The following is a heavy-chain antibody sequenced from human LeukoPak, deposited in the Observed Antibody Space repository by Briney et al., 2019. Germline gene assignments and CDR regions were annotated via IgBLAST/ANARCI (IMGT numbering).Heavy chain of an antibody. D-gene: IGHD3-3*01. V-gene: IGHV4-34*01. CDR2: INHSGST. CDR1: GGSFSGYY. CDR3: ARGNKYYDFWSGYYAAVWFDP. J-gene: IGHJ5*02. Sequence: SETLSLTCAVYGGSFSGYYWSWIRQPPGKGLEWIGEINHSGSTNYNPSLKSRVTISVDTSKNQFSLKLSSVTAADTAVYYCARGNKYYDFWSGYYAAVWFDPWGQGTLVTVSS.